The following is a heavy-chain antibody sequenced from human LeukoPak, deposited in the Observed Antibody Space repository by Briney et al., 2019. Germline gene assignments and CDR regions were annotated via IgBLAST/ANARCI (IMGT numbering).Heavy chain of an antibody. V-gene: IGHV3-23*01. CDR3: ARGVPGGGGFDY. Sequence: GGSLRLSCVGSEFSFSNYAMSWVRQAPGRGLEWVSSISGSGGGTYYADSVKGRFTISRDNSKNTLYLQMNSLRAEDTAVYYCARGVPGGGGFDYWGQGTLVTVSS. CDR1: EFSFSNYA. CDR2: ISGSGGGT. J-gene: IGHJ4*02. D-gene: IGHD3-16*01.